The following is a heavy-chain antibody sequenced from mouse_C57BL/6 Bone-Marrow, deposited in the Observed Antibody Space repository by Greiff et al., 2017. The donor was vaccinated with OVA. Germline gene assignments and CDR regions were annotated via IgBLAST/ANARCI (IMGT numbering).Heavy chain of an antibody. V-gene: IGHV14-4*01. CDR3: TLIYYYGSSWYFDV. CDR1: GFNIKDDY. CDR2: IDPENGDT. J-gene: IGHJ1*03. D-gene: IGHD1-1*01. Sequence: VQLQQSGAELVRPGASVKLSCTASGFNIKDDYMHWVKQRPEQGLEWIGWIDPENGDTEYASKFQGKATITADTYSNTAYLQLSSLTSEDTAVYYCTLIYYYGSSWYFDVWGTGTTVTVSS.